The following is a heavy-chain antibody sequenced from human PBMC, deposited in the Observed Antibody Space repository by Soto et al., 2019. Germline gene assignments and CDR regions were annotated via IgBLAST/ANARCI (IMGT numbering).Heavy chain of an antibody. CDR3: ARGYDFWSGYYGPYYMDV. CDR1: GFTFSSYG. V-gene: IGHV3-33*01. J-gene: IGHJ6*03. D-gene: IGHD3-3*01. Sequence: QVQLVESGGGVVQPGRSLRLSCAASGFTFSSYGMHWVRQAPGKGLEWVAVIWYDGSNKYYADSVKGRFTISRDNSKNTLYLQMNSLRAEDTAVYYCARGYDFWSGYYGPYYMDVWGKGTTVTVSS. CDR2: IWYDGSNK.